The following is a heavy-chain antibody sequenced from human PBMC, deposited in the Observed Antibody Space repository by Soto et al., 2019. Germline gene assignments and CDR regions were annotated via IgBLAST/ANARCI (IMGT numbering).Heavy chain of an antibody. CDR3: ARAPDNCSGGSCYRGWFDP. Sequence: PSETLSLTCTVSGGSVSSGSYYWSWIRQPPXKGLEWIGYIYYSGSTNYNPSLKSRVTISVDTSKNQFSLKLSSVTAADTAVYYCARAPDNCSGGSCYRGWFDPWGQGTLVTVSS. D-gene: IGHD2-15*01. J-gene: IGHJ5*02. V-gene: IGHV4-61*01. CDR2: IYYSGST. CDR1: GGSVSSGSYY.